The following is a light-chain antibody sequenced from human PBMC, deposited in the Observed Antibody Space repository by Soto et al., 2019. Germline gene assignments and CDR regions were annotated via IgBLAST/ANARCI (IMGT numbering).Light chain of an antibody. CDR3: LQYNSYPWT. V-gene: IGKV1-17*01. Sequence: DIQMTQSPSSLSASVGDRVTITCRASQDIRKDLGWYQQEPGKAPKRLIYSASTLQSGVPSRFSGSGSGTEFTLTITSLQPEDFARYYCLQYNSYPWTFGQGTKVEVK. CDR1: QDIRKD. J-gene: IGKJ1*01. CDR2: SAS.